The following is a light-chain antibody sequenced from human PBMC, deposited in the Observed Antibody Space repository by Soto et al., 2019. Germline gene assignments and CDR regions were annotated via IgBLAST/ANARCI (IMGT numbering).Light chain of an antibody. CDR1: NSNIGRNT. V-gene: IGLV1-44*01. J-gene: IGLJ3*02. CDR2: SNN. Sequence: QSVLTQPPSASGTPGQRVTISCSGSNSNIGRNTVNWYQQIPGAAPNLLIYSNNQRPSGVPDRFSGSKSGTSASLAISGLQSEDEADYYCAAWDESPNVPVFGGGTKVTVL. CDR3: AAWDESPNVPV.